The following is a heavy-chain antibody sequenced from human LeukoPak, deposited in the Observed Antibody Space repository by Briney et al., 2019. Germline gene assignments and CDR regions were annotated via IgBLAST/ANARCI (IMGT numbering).Heavy chain of an antibody. CDR2: ISYDGRNK. V-gene: IGHV3-30*03. Sequence: GGSLRLSCAASGFTFSSSGMHWVRQAPGKGLEWVAAISYDGRNKYYADSVKGRFTISRDNSKNTLYVQMNSLRAEDTAVYYCARGGHYYDSSGYPLWGQGTLVTVSS. CDR3: ARGGHYYDSSGYPL. D-gene: IGHD3-22*01. J-gene: IGHJ4*02. CDR1: GFTFSSSG.